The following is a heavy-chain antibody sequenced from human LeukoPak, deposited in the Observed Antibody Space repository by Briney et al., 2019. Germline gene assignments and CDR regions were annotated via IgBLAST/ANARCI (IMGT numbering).Heavy chain of an antibody. D-gene: IGHD3-3*01. CDR2: IDPNSGGT. Sequence: ASVKVSCKASGYTFTGYYMHWVRQAPGQGLEWMGWIDPNSGGTNYAQKFQGRVTMTRDTSISTAYMELSRLRSDDTAVYYCARAGYDFWSGYYTEDINWFDPWGQGTLVTVSS. V-gene: IGHV1-2*02. CDR3: ARAGYDFWSGYYTEDINWFDP. J-gene: IGHJ5*02. CDR1: GYTFTGYY.